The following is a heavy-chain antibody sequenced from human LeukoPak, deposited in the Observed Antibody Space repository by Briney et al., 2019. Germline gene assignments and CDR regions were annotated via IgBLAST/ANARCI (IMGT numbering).Heavy chain of an antibody. Sequence: GGSLRLSCAASGITFSTYWMSWVRQAPGKGLERVANINQDGSEKYYVDSVKGRFTISRDNAENSLYLQMNSLRAEDTAVYYCARTRTTVTYYFDYWGQGTLVTVSS. D-gene: IGHD4-17*01. CDR3: ARTRTTVTYYFDY. J-gene: IGHJ4*02. CDR1: GITFSTYW. CDR2: INQDGSEK. V-gene: IGHV3-7*01.